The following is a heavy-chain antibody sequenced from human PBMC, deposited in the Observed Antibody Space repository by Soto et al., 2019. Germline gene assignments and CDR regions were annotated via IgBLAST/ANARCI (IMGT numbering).Heavy chain of an antibody. D-gene: IGHD2-2*01. Sequence: PSETLSLTCAVSGGSISSSNWWSWVRQPPGKGLEWIGEIYHSGSTNYNPSLKSRVTISVDKSKNQFSLKLSSATAADTAVYYCARHPQRGDIVLVPAAYYYGMDVWGQGTTVTVSS. V-gene: IGHV4-4*02. J-gene: IGHJ6*02. CDR1: GGSISSSNW. CDR2: IYHSGST. CDR3: ARHPQRGDIVLVPAAYYYGMDV.